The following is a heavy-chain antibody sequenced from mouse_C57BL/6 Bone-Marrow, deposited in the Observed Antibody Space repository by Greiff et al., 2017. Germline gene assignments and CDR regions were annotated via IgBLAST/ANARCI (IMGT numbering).Heavy chain of an antibody. CDR2: IYPGSGNT. CDR3: AIYYGNPFAY. J-gene: IGHJ3*01. Sequence: QVQLQQSGPELVKPGASVKISCKASGYSFTSYYIHWVKQRPGQGLEWIGWIYPGSGNTKYNEKFKGKATLTADTSSSTAYMQLSSLTSEDSAVYCCAIYYGNPFAYWGQGTLVTVSA. D-gene: IGHD2-1*01. CDR1: GYSFTSYY. V-gene: IGHV1-66*01.